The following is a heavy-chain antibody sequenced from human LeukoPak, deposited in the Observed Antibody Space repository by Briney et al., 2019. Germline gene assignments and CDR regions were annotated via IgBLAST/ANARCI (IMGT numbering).Heavy chain of an antibody. CDR3: AKGHYGNTPQ. CDR2: IYDDGTT. J-gene: IGHJ4*02. V-gene: IGHV3-66*01. D-gene: IGHD1/OR15-1a*01. CDR1: GFSVSDNY. Sequence: GGSLRLSCAASGFSVSDNYINWVRQAPGRGLEWVSVIYDDGTTYYADSVRGRFTISRDNPKNTLYVQMNSLRAEDTAVYYCAKGHYGNTPQWGQGSLVTVSS.